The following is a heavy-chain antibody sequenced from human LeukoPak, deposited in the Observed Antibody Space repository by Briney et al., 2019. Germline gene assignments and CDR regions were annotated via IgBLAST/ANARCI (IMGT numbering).Heavy chain of an antibody. CDR1: GFTFSSYA. V-gene: IGHV3-30-3*01. Sequence: GGSLRLSRAASGFTFSSYAMHWVRQAPGKGLEWVAVISYDGSNKYYADSVKGRFTISRDNSKNTLYLQMNSLRAEDTAVYYCATDTSYSYGSNYWGQGTLVTVSS. D-gene: IGHD5-18*01. J-gene: IGHJ4*02. CDR2: ISYDGSNK. CDR3: ATDTSYSYGSNY.